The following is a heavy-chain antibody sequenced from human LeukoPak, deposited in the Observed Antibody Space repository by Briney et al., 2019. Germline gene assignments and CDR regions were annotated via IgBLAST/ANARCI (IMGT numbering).Heavy chain of an antibody. CDR1: GVSINSYY. CDR2: VSYSGST. J-gene: IGHJ4*02. CDR3: ARGRPHGNDY. V-gene: IGHV4-59*01. D-gene: IGHD4-23*01. Sequence: SETLSLTCTVSGVSINSYYWTWIRQPPGKGLEYIGYVSYSGSTYYNPSLNSRVTISLDTSMNQFSLRLTSVTATDTAVYYCARGRPHGNDYWGQGTLVTVSS.